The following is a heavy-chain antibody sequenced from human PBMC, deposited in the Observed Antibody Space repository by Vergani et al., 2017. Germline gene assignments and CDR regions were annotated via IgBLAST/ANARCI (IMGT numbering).Heavy chain of an antibody. V-gene: IGHV1-46*03. Sequence: QVQLVRSGAEVKKPGASVKVSCKASGYTFTSYYMHWVRQAPGQGLEWMGIINPSGGSTSYAQKFQGRVTMTRDTSTSTVYMELSSLRSEDTAVYYCASRAGTTLGGDYWGQGTLVTVSS. D-gene: IGHD1-1*01. CDR1: GYTFTSYY. J-gene: IGHJ4*02. CDR3: ASRAGTTLGGDY. CDR2: INPSGGST.